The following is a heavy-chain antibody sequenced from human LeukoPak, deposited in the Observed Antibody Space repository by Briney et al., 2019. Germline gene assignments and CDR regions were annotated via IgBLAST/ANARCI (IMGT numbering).Heavy chain of an antibody. CDR3: ARGGILTGYPRPFDY. CDR1: GGSISSGGYY. Sequence: PSQTLSLTCTVSGGSISSGGYYWSWIRQHPGKGLEWIGEINHSGSTNYNPSLKSRVTISVDTSKNQFSLKLSSVTAADTAVYYCARGGILTGYPRPFDYWGQGTLVTVSS. J-gene: IGHJ4*02. D-gene: IGHD3-9*01. CDR2: INHSGST. V-gene: IGHV4-31*03.